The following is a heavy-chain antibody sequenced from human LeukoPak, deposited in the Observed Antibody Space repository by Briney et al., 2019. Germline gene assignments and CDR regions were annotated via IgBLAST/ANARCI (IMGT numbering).Heavy chain of an antibody. CDR2: ISAYNGNT. Sequence: ASVKVSCKASGYTFTSYGISWVRQAPGQGLEWMGWISAYNGNTNYAQKLQGRVTMTTDTSTSTAYMELRSLRSDDTAVYYCARVVGATAAGYKWFDPWGQGTLVTVSS. CDR1: GYTFTSYG. D-gene: IGHD1-26*01. CDR3: ARVVGATAAGYKWFDP. J-gene: IGHJ5*02. V-gene: IGHV1-18*01.